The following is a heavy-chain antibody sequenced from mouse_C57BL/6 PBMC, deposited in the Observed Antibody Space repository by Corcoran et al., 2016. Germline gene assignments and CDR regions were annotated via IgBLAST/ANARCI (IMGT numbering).Heavy chain of an antibody. CDR2: INTYSGVP. CDR3: ASAGHYYGSWAMDY. CDR1: GYTFTTYG. J-gene: IGHJ4*01. V-gene: IGHV9-3*01. Sequence: QIQLVQSGPELKKPGETVKISCKASGYTFTTYGMSWVKQAPGKGLKWMGWINTYSGVPTYADDFKGRFAFSLDTSASTAYLQINNLKHEDTATYFCASAGHYYGSWAMDYWGQGTSVTVSS. D-gene: IGHD1-1*01.